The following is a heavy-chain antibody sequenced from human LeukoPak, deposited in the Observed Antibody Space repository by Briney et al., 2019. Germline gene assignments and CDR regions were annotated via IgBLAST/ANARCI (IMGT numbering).Heavy chain of an antibody. J-gene: IGHJ4*02. CDR3: AKLLVLRFLEWSGPFDY. CDR1: GSTFSSYA. D-gene: IGHD3-3*01. CDR2: ISGSGGST. Sequence: PGGSLRLSCAASGSTFSSYAMSWVRQAPGKGLEWVSAISGSGGSTYYADSVKGRFTISRDNSKNTLYLQMNSLRAEDTAVYYCAKLLVLRFLEWSGPFDYWGQGTLVTVSS. V-gene: IGHV3-23*01.